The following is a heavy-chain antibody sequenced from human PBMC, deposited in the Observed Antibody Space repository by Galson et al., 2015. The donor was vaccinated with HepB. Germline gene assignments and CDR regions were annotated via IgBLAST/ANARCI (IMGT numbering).Heavy chain of an antibody. J-gene: IGHJ4*02. Sequence: SVKVSCKASGYTFTGYYMHWVRQAPGQGLEWMGRINPDSGGTDYAQKFQGRVTMTRDTSISTAYMELSGVRSDDTALYYCASGYCSGGTCYGKPAYWGQGTLVTVSS. CDR2: INPDSGGT. D-gene: IGHD2-15*01. CDR1: GYTFTGYY. CDR3: ASGYCSGGTCYGKPAY. V-gene: IGHV1-2*06.